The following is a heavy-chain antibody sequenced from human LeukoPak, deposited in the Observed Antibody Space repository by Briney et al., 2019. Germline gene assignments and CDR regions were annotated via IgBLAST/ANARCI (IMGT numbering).Heavy chain of an antibody. CDR2: IDQDGSAT. CDR1: GFAFSNYW. V-gene: IGHV3-7*01. Sequence: GGSLRFSCAASGFAFSNYWMSWVRQAPGKGLEWVANIDQDGSATYYVDSVKGRFTISRDNAKSSLYLQMSSLRAEDTAVYYCARNPAKVVPAVYWGQGTLVTVSS. J-gene: IGHJ4*02. D-gene: IGHD2-2*01. CDR3: ARNPAKVVPAVY.